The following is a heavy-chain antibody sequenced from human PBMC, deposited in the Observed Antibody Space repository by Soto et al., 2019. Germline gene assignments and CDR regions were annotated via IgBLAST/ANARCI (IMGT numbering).Heavy chain of an antibody. Sequence: GGSLRLSCAASGFTFSSYGMHWVRQAPGKGLEWVAVISYDGSNEYYADSVKGRFAISRDNSKNTLYLQMNSLRAEDTAVYYCAKALSPRLLFNYFDYWGQGTLVTVSS. CDR1: GFTFSSYG. V-gene: IGHV3-30*18. CDR3: AKALSPRLLFNYFDY. D-gene: IGHD2-2*01. CDR2: ISYDGSNE. J-gene: IGHJ4*02.